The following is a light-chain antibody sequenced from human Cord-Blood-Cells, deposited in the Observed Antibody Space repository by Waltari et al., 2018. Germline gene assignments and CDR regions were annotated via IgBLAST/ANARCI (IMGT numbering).Light chain of an antibody. CDR3: QQSYSTPLT. V-gene: IGKV1-39*01. CDR1: QSISSY. Sequence: DIQMTQSPSSLSASVVDRVPITCRASQSISSYLNWYQQKPGKAPKLLIYAASSLQSGVPSRFSGSGSGTDFTLTISSLQPEDFATYYCQQSYSTPLTFGGGTKVEIK. CDR2: AAS. J-gene: IGKJ4*01.